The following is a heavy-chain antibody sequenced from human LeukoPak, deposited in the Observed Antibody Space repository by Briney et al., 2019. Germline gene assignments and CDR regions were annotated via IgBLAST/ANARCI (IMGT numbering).Heavy chain of an antibody. CDR3: ARDRRAYYYDSSGYYAFDI. J-gene: IGHJ3*02. Sequence: SETLSLTCTVSGGSISSGGYYWSWIRQHPGKGLEWIRYIYYSGSTYYNPSLKSRVTISVDTSKNQFSLKLSSVTAADTAVYYCARDRRAYYYDSSGYYAFDIWGQGTMVTVSS. CDR2: IYYSGST. CDR1: GGSISSGGYY. D-gene: IGHD3-22*01. V-gene: IGHV4-31*03.